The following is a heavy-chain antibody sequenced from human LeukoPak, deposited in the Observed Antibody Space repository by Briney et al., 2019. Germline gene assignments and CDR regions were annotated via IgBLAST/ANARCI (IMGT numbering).Heavy chain of an antibody. V-gene: IGHV1-69*05. D-gene: IGHD1-26*01. J-gene: IGHJ4*02. CDR1: GGTFSSYA. CDR2: IIPIFGTA. Sequence: SAKVSCKASGGTFSSYAISWVRQAPGQGLEWMGRIIPIFGTANYAQKFQGRVTITTGESTSTAYMELSSLRSEDTAVYYCARDGVGATQFDYWGQGTLVTVSS. CDR3: ARDGVGATQFDY.